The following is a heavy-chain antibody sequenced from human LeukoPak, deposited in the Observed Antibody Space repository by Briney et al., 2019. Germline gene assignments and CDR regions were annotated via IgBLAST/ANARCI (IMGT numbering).Heavy chain of an antibody. Sequence: SVKVSCKASGGTFSSYAVSWVRQAPGQGLEWMGGIIPIFGTANYAQKFQGRVTITADESTSTAYMELSSLRSEDTAVYYCATSALGVGDYYYYGMDVWGQGTTVTVSS. J-gene: IGHJ6*02. V-gene: IGHV1-69*13. D-gene: IGHD3-16*01. CDR2: IIPIFGTA. CDR3: ATSALGVGDYYYYGMDV. CDR1: GGTFSSYA.